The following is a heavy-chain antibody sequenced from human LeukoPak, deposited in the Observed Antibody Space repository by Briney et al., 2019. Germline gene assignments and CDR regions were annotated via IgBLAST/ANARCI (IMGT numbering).Heavy chain of an antibody. J-gene: IGHJ6*03. CDR2: VLYSGST. D-gene: IGHD2-2*01. Sequence: PSETLSLTCTVSGGSISNYYWSWIRQPPGKGLEWIGCVLYSGSTNYNPPLKSRVPISVDTSKNHFSLQLSPVTATDTAVSHCARSPQPLDYMAVSGKGTTAIVSS. CDR1: GGSISNYY. CDR3: ARSPQPLDYMAV. V-gene: IGHV4-59*01.